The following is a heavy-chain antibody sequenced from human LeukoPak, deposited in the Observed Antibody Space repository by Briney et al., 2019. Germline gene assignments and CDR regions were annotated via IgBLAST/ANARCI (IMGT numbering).Heavy chain of an antibody. D-gene: IGHD3-22*01. Sequence: GGSLRLSCAVSGITLSNYGMSWVRQAPGGGLEWVAGISDSGGRTNYADSVKGRFTISRDNPKNTLYLQINSLRAEDTAVYFCAKRGVVIRVILVGFHKEAYYFDSWGQGALVTVSS. CDR3: AKRGVVIRVILVGFHKEAYYFDS. V-gene: IGHV3-23*01. CDR1: GITLSNYG. CDR2: ISDSGGRT. J-gene: IGHJ4*02.